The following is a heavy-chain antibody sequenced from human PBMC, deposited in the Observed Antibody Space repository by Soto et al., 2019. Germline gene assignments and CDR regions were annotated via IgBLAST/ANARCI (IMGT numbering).Heavy chain of an antibody. V-gene: IGHV1-2*04. CDR2: INPNSGGT. Sequence: ASVQVSCKASGYTFTGYYMHWVRQAPGQGLEWMGWINPNSGGTNYAQKFQGWVTMTRDTSISTAYMELSRLRSDDTAVYYCARVSGYDWGDYFDYWGQGTLVTVSS. CDR1: GYTFTGYY. J-gene: IGHJ4*02. D-gene: IGHD5-12*01. CDR3: ARVSGYDWGDYFDY.